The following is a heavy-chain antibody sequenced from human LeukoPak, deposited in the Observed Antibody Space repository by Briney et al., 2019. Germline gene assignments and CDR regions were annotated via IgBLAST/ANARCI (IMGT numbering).Heavy chain of an antibody. Sequence: PGGSLRLSCAASGFIFTSNRMNWVRQAPGKGREWVANIKHDGSEQIYVDSVKGRFTISRDNAKDSVYLQMNSLRAEDTAVYYCTRGLGEHGGVSDRWGQGTLVIVS. CDR2: IKHDGSEQ. CDR1: GFIFTSNR. J-gene: IGHJ5*02. V-gene: IGHV3-7*01. D-gene: IGHD3-16*01. CDR3: TRGLGEHGGVSDR.